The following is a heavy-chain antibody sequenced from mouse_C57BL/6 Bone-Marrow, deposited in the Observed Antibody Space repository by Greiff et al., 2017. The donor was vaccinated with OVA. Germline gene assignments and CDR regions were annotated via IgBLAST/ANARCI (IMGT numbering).Heavy chain of an antibody. D-gene: IGHD1-1*01. CDR1: GYTFTSYW. Sequence: QVQLKQPGAELVKPGASVKMSCKASGYTFTSYWITWVKQRPGQGLEWIGDIYPGSGSTNYNEKFKGKATLTVDTSSSTAYMQLSSLTSEDSAVYYCARYYYGSSYLYYFDYWGQGTTLTVSS. CDR2: IYPGSGST. V-gene: IGHV1-55*01. J-gene: IGHJ2*01. CDR3: ARYYYGSSYLYYFDY.